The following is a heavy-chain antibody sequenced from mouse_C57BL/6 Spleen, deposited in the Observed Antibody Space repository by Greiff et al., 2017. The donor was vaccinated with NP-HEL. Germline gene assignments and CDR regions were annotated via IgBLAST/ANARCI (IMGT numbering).Heavy chain of an antibody. V-gene: IGHV1-63*01. Sequence: VMLVESGAELVRPGTSVKMSCKASGYTFTNYWIGWAKQRPGHGLEWIGDIYPGGGYTNYNEKFKGKATLTADKSSSTAYMQFSSLTSEDSAIYYCARSDYYGSSYFDYWGQGTTLTVSS. CDR1: GYTFTNYW. CDR2: IYPGGGYT. J-gene: IGHJ2*01. CDR3: ARSDYYGSSYFDY. D-gene: IGHD1-1*01.